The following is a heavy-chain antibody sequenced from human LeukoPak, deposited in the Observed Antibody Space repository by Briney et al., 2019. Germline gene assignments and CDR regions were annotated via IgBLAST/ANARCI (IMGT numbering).Heavy chain of an antibody. Sequence: ASVKVSCKVSGYTLTELSMHWVRQAPGKGLEWMGGFDPEDGETIYAQRFQGRVTMTEDTSTDTAYMELSSLRSEDTAVYYCATSTLTYYDLWSGFDPWGQGTLVTVSS. CDR1: GYTLTELS. CDR3: ATSTLTYYDLWSGFDP. J-gene: IGHJ5*02. D-gene: IGHD3-3*01. CDR2: FDPEDGET. V-gene: IGHV1-24*01.